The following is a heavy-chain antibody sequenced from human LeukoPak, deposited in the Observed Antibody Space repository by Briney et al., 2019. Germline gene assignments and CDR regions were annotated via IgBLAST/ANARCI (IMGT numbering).Heavy chain of an antibody. CDR2: INPNSGGT. CDR3: ARDPSSHYGEFDY. Sequence: GASVKASCKASGYTFTGYYVHWVRQAPGKGLEWRGWINPNSGGTNYAQKFQGRVTMTRATSINTAYMELSRLRSDDTAVYYCARDPSSHYGEFDYWGQGTLVTVSS. J-gene: IGHJ4*02. CDR1: GYTFTGYY. D-gene: IGHD3-16*01. V-gene: IGHV1-2*02.